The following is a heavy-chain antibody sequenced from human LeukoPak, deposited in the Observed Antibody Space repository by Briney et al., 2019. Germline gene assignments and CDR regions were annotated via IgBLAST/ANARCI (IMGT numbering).Heavy chain of an antibody. CDR3: AKSRGVAGTSYFDY. J-gene: IGHJ4*02. D-gene: IGHD6-19*01. CDR2: ISWNSGSI. CDR1: GFTFDDYA. V-gene: IGHV3-9*01. Sequence: PGGSLRLSCAASGFTFDDYAMHWVRQAPGKGPEWVSGISWNSGSIGYADSVKGRFTISRDNAKNSLYLQMNSLRAEDTALYYCAKSRGVAGTSYFDYWGQGTLVTVSS.